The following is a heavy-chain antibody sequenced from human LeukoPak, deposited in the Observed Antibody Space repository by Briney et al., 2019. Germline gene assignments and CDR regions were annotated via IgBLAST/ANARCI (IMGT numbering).Heavy chain of an antibody. Sequence: ASVKVSCKASGYTFNGYYMHWVRQAPGQGLEWMGWINPNSGGTNYAQKFQGWVTMTRDTSISTAYMELSRLRSDDTAVYYCARSLLWFGEILFPQHYYGMDVWGQGTTVTVSS. CDR3: ARSLLWFGEILFPQHYYGMDV. J-gene: IGHJ6*02. CDR1: GYTFNGYY. CDR2: INPNSGGT. D-gene: IGHD3-10*01. V-gene: IGHV1-2*04.